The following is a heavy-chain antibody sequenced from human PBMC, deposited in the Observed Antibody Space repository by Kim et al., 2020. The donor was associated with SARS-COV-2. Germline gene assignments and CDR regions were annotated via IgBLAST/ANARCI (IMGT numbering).Heavy chain of an antibody. D-gene: IGHD6-19*01. CDR1: GFTFSSYA. V-gene: IGHV3-23*01. CDR3: AKGQGSSGWSFYDWYFDL. CDR2: ISGSGGST. Sequence: GGSLRLSCAASGFTFSSYAMSWVRQAPWKGLEWVSAISGSGGSTYYADSVKGRFTISRDNSKNTLYLQMNSLRAEDTAVYYCAKGQGSSGWSFYDWYFDLWGRGTLVTVSS. J-gene: IGHJ2*01.